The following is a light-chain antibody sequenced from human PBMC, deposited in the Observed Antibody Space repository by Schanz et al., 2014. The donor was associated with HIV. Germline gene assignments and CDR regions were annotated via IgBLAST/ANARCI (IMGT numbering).Light chain of an antibody. CDR2: DAS. V-gene: IGKV3D-15*01. CDR3: QQYATTPLT. CDR1: QSIASN. J-gene: IGKJ5*01. Sequence: EMVLTQAPAPLSPCPGERATLSCWGSQSIASNLTWHQQKHRQAPRPLLYDASHSATGIPARFSGSGSATDFTHSISRLEPEDFAVYYGQQYATTPLTFGQGTRLQIK.